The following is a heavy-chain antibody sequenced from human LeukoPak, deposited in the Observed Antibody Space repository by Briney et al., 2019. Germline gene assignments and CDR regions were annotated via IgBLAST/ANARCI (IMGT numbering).Heavy chain of an antibody. J-gene: IGHJ4*02. CDR3: ARVLGGYSYGTSSGIDY. Sequence: GGPLRLSCAASGFSFSSYAMNWVRQAPGEGLEWVSAITGSGDSTYYADSVKGRFTISRHNSKNTLYLQMNSLRAEDTAVYYCARVLGGYSYGTSSGIDYWGQGTLVTVSS. CDR1: GFSFSSYA. CDR2: ITGSGDST. V-gene: IGHV3-23*01. D-gene: IGHD5-18*01.